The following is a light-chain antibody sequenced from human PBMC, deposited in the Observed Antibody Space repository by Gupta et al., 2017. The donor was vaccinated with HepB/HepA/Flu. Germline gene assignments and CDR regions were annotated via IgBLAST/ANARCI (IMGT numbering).Light chain of an antibody. Sequence: DIVMTQSPLSLPVTLGETASISCRSSQSLLHSNGYNYLDWYLQKPGQSPQLLIYLGSNRACGVPDRFSGSGSGTDFTLQISRVEADDVGVYYCMHALQIPRTFGPGTKVEIK. J-gene: IGKJ1*01. CDR3: MHALQIPRT. CDR1: QSLLHSNGYNY. V-gene: IGKV2-28*01. CDR2: LGS.